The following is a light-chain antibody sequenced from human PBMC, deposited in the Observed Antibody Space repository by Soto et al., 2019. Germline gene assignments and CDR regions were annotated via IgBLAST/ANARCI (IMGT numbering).Light chain of an antibody. Sequence: LVLTQSPATLSLSPGESATLSCRASQSVSSSLAWYQQKPGQAPRLLIYDASHRATGIPARFSGSGSGTDFPLTISSLEPEDFAVYYCQQRSNWMFTFGQGTKLEIK. CDR1: QSVSSS. CDR3: QQRSNWMFT. J-gene: IGKJ2*01. CDR2: DAS. V-gene: IGKV3-11*01.